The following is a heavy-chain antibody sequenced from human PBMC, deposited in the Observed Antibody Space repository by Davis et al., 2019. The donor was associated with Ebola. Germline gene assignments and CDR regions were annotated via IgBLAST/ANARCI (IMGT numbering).Heavy chain of an antibody. CDR3: TRDDRELVVGELSPSPAFEY. D-gene: IGHD3-16*02. Sequence: PGGSLRLSCTASGLTFGDYAMNWVRRAPGQGLEWVGFIRSKAYGGKAQYAASVKGRFTISRDASKSIAYLQMNSLKTEDTAVYYCTRDDRELVVGELSPSPAFEYWGQGTLVTVSS. CDR2: IRSKAYGGKA. J-gene: IGHJ4*02. V-gene: IGHV3-49*04. CDR1: GLTFGDYA.